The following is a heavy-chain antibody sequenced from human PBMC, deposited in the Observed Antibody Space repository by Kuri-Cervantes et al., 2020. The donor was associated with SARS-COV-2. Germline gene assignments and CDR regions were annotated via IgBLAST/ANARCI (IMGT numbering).Heavy chain of an antibody. CDR3: ARDLWSGYYTKGFGY. CDR2: ISSSSSYI. Sequence: GSLRLSCAASGFTFSSYSMNWVRQAPGKGLEWVSSISSSSSYIYYADSVKGRFTISRDNAKNSLYLQMNSLRAEDTAVYYCARDLWSGYYTKGFGYWGQGTLVTVSS. CDR1: GFTFSSYS. J-gene: IGHJ4*02. D-gene: IGHD3-3*01. V-gene: IGHV3-21*01.